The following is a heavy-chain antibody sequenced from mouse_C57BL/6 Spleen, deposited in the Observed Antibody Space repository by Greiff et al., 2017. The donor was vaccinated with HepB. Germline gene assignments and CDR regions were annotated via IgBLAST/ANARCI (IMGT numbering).Heavy chain of an antibody. CDR3: ARLRDQAWFAY. D-gene: IGHD3-3*01. J-gene: IGHJ3*01. CDR1: GYTFTSYW. V-gene: IGHV1-52*01. CDR2: IDPSDSET. Sequence: QVQLKQPGAELVRPGSSVKLSCKASGYTFTSYWMHWVKQRPIQGLEWIGNIDPSDSETHYNQKFKDKATLTVDKSSSTAYMQLSSLTSEDSAVYYCARLRDQAWFAYWGQGTLVTVSA.